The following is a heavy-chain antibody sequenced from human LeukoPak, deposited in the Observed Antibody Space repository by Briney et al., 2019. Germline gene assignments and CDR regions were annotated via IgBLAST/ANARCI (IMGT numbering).Heavy chain of an antibody. Sequence: GGSLRLSCAASGFTFSNYEMNWVRQAPGKGLEWVSKISSGRTTYYADSVKGRFTISRDNSKNTLYLQMNSLRAEDTAVYYCAKDLGYCSSTSCAHGGYWGQGTLVTVSS. J-gene: IGHJ4*02. CDR2: ISSGRTT. V-gene: IGHV3-48*03. CDR1: GFTFSNYE. D-gene: IGHD2-2*01. CDR3: AKDLGYCSSTSCAHGGY.